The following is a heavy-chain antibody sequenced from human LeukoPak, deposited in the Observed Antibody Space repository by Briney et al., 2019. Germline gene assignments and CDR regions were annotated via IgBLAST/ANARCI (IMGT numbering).Heavy chain of an antibody. CDR3: ARDKVAAAPGDY. V-gene: IGHV3-21*01. CDR1: GFTFSSYT. CDR2: ISSSSYI. D-gene: IGHD2-2*01. Sequence: PGGSLRLSCAASGFTFSSYTMSWVRQAPGKGLEWVSSISSSSYISYADSMRGRFTISGDNAKNSLYLQMNSLRAEDTAVYYCARDKVAAAPGDYWGQGTLVTVSS. J-gene: IGHJ4*02.